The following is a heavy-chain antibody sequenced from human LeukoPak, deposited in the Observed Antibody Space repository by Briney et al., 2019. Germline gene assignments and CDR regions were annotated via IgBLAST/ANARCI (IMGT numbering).Heavy chain of an antibody. V-gene: IGHV3-30-3*01. Sequence: GGSLRLSCAASGFTFSSYAMHWVRQAPGKGLEWLAVISYDGSNKYYADSVKGRFTISRDNSKNTLYLQMNSLRAEDTAVYYCASSYSGSYFDYWGQGTLVTVSS. CDR2: ISYDGSNK. CDR1: GFTFSSYA. D-gene: IGHD1-26*01. J-gene: IGHJ4*02. CDR3: ASSYSGSYFDY.